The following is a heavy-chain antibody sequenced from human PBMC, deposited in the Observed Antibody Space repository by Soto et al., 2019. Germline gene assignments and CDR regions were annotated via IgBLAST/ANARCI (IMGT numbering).Heavy chain of an antibody. CDR3: AREKSDLELFNWLDP. Sequence: GESLKISCQGSGYTFNSFWIGWVRQMPGEGLEWMGLMFPWTSDTRYSPSFQGHVTISVDKSISTAYLQWNSLKASDTAIYYCAREKSDLELFNWLDPWGQGTLVTVSS. CDR2: MFPWTSDT. CDR1: GYTFNSFW. V-gene: IGHV5-51*01. J-gene: IGHJ5*02. D-gene: IGHD1-7*01.